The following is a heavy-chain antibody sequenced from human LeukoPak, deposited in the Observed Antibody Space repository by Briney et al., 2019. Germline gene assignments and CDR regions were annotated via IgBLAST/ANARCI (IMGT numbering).Heavy chain of an antibody. Sequence: ASVKLSCKASGYTFTSYDINWVRQATGQGLEWMGWMNPNSGNTGYAQKFQGRVTMTRNTSISTASMELSSLRSEDTAVYYCARAYSTGWYSNWFDPWGQGTLVTVSS. V-gene: IGHV1-8*01. D-gene: IGHD6-19*01. CDR1: GYTFTSYD. CDR3: ARAYSTGWYSNWFDP. CDR2: MNPNSGNT. J-gene: IGHJ5*02.